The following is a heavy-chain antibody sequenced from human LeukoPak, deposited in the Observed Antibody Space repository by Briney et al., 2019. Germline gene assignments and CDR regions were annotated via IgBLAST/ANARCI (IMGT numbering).Heavy chain of an antibody. J-gene: IGHJ5*02. CDR3: AREGDWGWFDP. D-gene: IGHD7-27*01. CDR2: IKQDGSEK. CDR1: GFTVSSNY. V-gene: IGHV3-7*01. Sequence: GGSLRLSCAASGFTVSSNYMSWVRQAPGKGLEWVANIKQDGSEKYYVDSVKGRFTISRDNAKNSLYLQMNSLRAKDTAVYYCAREGDWGWFDPWGQGTLVTVSS.